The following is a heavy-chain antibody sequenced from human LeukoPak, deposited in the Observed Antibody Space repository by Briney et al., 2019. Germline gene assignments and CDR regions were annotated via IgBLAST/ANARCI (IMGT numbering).Heavy chain of an antibody. CDR3: ARSPYLRTYGYGPWELPVSYFDY. V-gene: IGHV4-34*01. Sequence: SETLSLTCAVYGGSFSGYYWSWIRQPPGKGLEWIGEINHSGSTNYNPSLESRVTISVDTSKNQFSLKLSSVTAADTAVYYCARSPYLRTYGYGPWELPVSYFDYWGQGTLVTVSS. J-gene: IGHJ4*02. D-gene: IGHD1-26*01. CDR1: GGSFSGYY. CDR2: INHSGST.